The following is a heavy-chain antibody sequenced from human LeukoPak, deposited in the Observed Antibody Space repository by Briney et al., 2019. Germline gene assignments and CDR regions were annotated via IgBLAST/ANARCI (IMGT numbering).Heavy chain of an antibody. J-gene: IGHJ4*02. CDR3: AKESPSFDY. CDR2: ISGSGDST. V-gene: IGHV3-23*01. CDR1: GFTFSSYA. Sequence: PGGYLRLYCSASGFTFSSYAMGWVRQAPGKGPEWVSIISGSGDSTHYADSVKGRFIISRDNSRNTVYVQMNSLRAADTGVYYCAKESPSFDYWGQGTLVTVSS.